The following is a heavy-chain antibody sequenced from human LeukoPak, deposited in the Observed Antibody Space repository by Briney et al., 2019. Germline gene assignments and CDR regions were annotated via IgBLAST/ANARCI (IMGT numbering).Heavy chain of an antibody. J-gene: IGHJ2*01. Sequence: ASVKVSCKASGYTFTSYGINWVRQAPGQGLEWMGWISAYNGGTNYAQKLQGRVTMTTDTSTSTAYMELSSLRSEDTAVYYCARGGTTVVTYWYFDLWGRGTLVTVSS. D-gene: IGHD4-23*01. CDR3: ARGGTTVVTYWYFDL. CDR2: ISAYNGGT. CDR1: GYTFTSYG. V-gene: IGHV1-18*01.